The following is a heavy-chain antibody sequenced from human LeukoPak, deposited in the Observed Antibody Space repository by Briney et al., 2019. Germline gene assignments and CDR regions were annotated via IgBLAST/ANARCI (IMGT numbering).Heavy chain of an antibody. D-gene: IGHD4-17*01. CDR3: AKGKPTVTTRWVPLIDY. J-gene: IGHJ4*02. Sequence: PGGSLRLSCAASRFTLSSYAMSWVRQAPGKGLEWVSAISGSGGSTYYADSVKGRFTISRDNSKNTLYLQMNSLRAEDTAVYYCAKGKPTVTTRWVPLIDYWGQGTLVTVSS. CDR2: ISGSGGST. V-gene: IGHV3-23*01. CDR1: RFTLSSYA.